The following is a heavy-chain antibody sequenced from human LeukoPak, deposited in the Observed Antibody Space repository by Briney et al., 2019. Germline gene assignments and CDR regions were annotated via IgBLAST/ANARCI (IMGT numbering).Heavy chain of an antibody. D-gene: IGHD5-12*01. CDR3: ARHGLHSGHEWDY. CDR1: GYTFTSYD. Sequence: ASVKVSCKTSGYTFTSYDISWVRQAPGQGLEWTGWINSYNGYTNYTQKLQGRVTMTTDTSTRTVSMELRSLRSDDTAMYYCARHGLHSGHEWDYWGQGTLVTVSS. V-gene: IGHV1-18*04. CDR2: INSYNGYT. J-gene: IGHJ4*02.